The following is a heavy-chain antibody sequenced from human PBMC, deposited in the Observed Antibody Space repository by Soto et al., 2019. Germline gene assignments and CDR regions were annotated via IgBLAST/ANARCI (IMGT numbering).Heavy chain of an antibody. D-gene: IGHD3-10*01. V-gene: IGHV1-18*01. CDR3: ARVLPYEYYSPVDP. CDR1: GYTFTSYG. J-gene: IGHJ5*02. CDR2: ISAYNGNT. Sequence: EASVKVSCKASGYTFTSYGISWVRQAPGQGLEWMGWISAYNGNTNYAQKLQGRVTMTTDTSTSTAYMELRSLRSDDTAVYYCARVLPYEYYSPVDPWGQGTLVTVSS.